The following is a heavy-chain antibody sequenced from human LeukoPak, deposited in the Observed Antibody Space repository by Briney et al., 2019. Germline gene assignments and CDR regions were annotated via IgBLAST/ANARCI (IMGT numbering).Heavy chain of an antibody. V-gene: IGHV4-30-4*08. CDR2: IYYSGST. D-gene: IGHD2-21*01. J-gene: IGHJ4*02. Sequence: SQTLSLTCTVSGGSISSGDYYWSWIRQPPGKGLEWIGYIYYSGSTYYNPSLKSRVTISVDTSKNPFSLKLSSVTAADTAVYYCARETRTYCGGDCYWYWGQGTLVTVSS. CDR1: GGSISSGDYY. CDR3: ARETRTYCGGDCYWY.